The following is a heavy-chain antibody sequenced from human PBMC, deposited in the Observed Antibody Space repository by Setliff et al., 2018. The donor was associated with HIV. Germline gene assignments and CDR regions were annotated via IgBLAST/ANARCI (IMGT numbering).Heavy chain of an antibody. Sequence: GGSLRLSCAASGFTVSSKYMSWVRQAPGKGLEWISVIYRGGTRYHAGSVKGRITISRDDSKNMLYLQMNNMRPEDTAVYYCARGALISWDSSDDLWYWGQGTLVTVSS. J-gene: IGHJ4*02. CDR1: GFTVSSKY. CDR2: IYRGGTR. D-gene: IGHD3-22*01. CDR3: ARGALISWDSSDDLWY. V-gene: IGHV3-53*01.